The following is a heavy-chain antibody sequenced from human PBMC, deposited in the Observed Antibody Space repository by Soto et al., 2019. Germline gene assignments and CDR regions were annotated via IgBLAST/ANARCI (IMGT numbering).Heavy chain of an antibody. D-gene: IGHD3-3*01. J-gene: IGHJ4*02. V-gene: IGHV1-18*01. CDR3: ARYFWSGQLPFYFDQ. CDR2: ISAYNGNT. CDR1: GYTFNSYG. Sequence: QVLLVQSGAEVKKPGASVKVSCKASGYTFNSYGVSWVRQAPGQGLEWMEWISAYNGNTKYSQNLQGRVTMTIDTTTSSAYLEVRSLRSDDTAIYYCARYFWSGQLPFYFDQWGQGTLVTVSS.